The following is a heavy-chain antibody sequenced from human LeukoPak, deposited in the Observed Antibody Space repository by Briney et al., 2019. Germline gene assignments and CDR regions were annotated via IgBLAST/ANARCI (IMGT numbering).Heavy chain of an antibody. CDR2: IYYSGST. Sequence: PSETLSLTCTVSGGSISSSSYYWGWIRQPPGKGLEWIGYIYYSGSTNYNPSLKSRVTISVDTSKNQFSLKLSSVTAADTAVYYCARAGGYNSPLVYWGQGTLVTVSS. CDR3: ARAGGYNSPLVY. D-gene: IGHD5-24*01. J-gene: IGHJ4*02. CDR1: GGSISSSSYY. V-gene: IGHV4-61*05.